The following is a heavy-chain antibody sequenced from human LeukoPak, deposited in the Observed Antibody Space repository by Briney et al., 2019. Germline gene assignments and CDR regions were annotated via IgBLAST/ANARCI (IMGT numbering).Heavy chain of an antibody. J-gene: IGHJ4*02. Sequence: SAKVSCKASGGTFSSYAISWVRQAPGQGLEWMGRIIPILGIANYAQKFQGRVTITADKSTSTAYMELSSLRSEDTAVYYCARADRGGDSYYFDYWGQGTLVTASS. CDR3: ARADRGGDSYYFDY. CDR1: GGTFSSYA. V-gene: IGHV1-69*04. D-gene: IGHD2-21*02. CDR2: IIPILGIA.